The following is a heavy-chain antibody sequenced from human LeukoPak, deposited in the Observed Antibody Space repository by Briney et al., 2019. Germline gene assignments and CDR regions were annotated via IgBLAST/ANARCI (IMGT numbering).Heavy chain of an antibody. CDR1: GGSLSSGSYY. V-gene: IGHV4-61*01. CDR2: IYYSGST. D-gene: IGHD2-15*01. Sequence: ETLSLTCTVSGGSLSSGSYYWGWVRQPPGKGLEWIGYIYYSGSTNYNPSLKSRVTISVDTSKNQFSLKLSSVTAADTAVYYCARVARVNCSGGSCYLFNWFDPWGQGTLVTVSS. J-gene: IGHJ5*02. CDR3: ARVARVNCSGGSCYLFNWFDP.